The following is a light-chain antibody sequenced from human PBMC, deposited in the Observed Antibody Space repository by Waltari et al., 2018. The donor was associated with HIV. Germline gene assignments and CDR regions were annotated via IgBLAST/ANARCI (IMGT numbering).Light chain of an antibody. J-gene: IGLJ2*01. CDR1: KLGDKY. Sequence: SYDLTQPPSVSVSPGQTASITCSGDKLGDKYASWYQQKAGQSPVLVIFQDRQRPSGTPDRFSGSNAGNTATLTMSGTQAMDEADYYCQAWDRNTAHVLFGGGTKVTGL. V-gene: IGLV3-1*01. CDR2: QDR. CDR3: QAWDRNTAHVL.